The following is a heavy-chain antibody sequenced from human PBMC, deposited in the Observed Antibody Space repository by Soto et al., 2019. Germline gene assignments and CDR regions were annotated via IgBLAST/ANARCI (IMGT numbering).Heavy chain of an antibody. CDR2: IDHDGLT. CDR1: GFTFSNYW. CDR3: VRDSHGDY. Sequence: EVQLVESGGGLVQPGGSLRLSCAGSGFTFSNYWMHWVRQAPGKGLEWVSRIDHDGLTDYGDSVRGRFTISRDNAENTLYLQMNSLRPEDTAVYYCVRDSHGDYWGQGTLVTVSS. V-gene: IGHV3-74*01. J-gene: IGHJ4*02.